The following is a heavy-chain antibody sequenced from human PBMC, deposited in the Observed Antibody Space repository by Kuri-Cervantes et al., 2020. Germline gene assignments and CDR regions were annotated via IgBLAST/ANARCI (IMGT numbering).Heavy chain of an antibody. CDR2: ISYDGSNK. CDR3: VRKGPPLNAFDI. D-gene: IGHD1-14*01. V-gene: IGHV3-30-3*01. J-gene: IGHJ3*02. Sequence: GESLKISCAASGFTFSSYAMHWVRQAPGKGLEWVAVISYDGSNKYYADSVKGRFTISRDNSKNTLYLQMNSLRAEDTAVYYCVRKGPPLNAFDIWGQGTMVTVSS. CDR1: GFTFSSYA.